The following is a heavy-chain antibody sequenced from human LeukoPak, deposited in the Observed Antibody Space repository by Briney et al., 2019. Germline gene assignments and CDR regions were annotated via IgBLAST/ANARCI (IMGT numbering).Heavy chain of an antibody. CDR3: ARGHSSSWKYYYYYYMDV. CDR1: GGSITSSSYY. V-gene: IGHV4-39*07. J-gene: IGHJ6*03. CDR2: IYYSGST. D-gene: IGHD6-13*01. Sequence: SETLSLTCTVSGGSITSSSYYWGWIRQPPGKGLEWIGSIYYSGSTYYNPSLKSRVTISVDTSKNQFSLKLSSVTAADTAVYYCARGHSSSWKYYYYYYMDVWGKGTTVTVSS.